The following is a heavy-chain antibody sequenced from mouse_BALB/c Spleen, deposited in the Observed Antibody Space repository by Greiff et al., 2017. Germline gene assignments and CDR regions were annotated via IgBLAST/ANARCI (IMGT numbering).Heavy chain of an antibody. CDR2: ILPGSGST. CDR3: ARKGIYGSRRYYFDY. D-gene: IGHD1-1*01. V-gene: IGHV1-9*01. CDR1: GYTFSSYW. Sequence: VQLQQSGAELMKPGASVKISCKATGYTFSSYWIEWVKQRPGHGLEWIGEILPGSGSTNYNEKFKGKATFTADTSSNTAYMQLSSLTSEDSAVYYCARKGIYGSRRYYFDYWGQGTTLTVSS. J-gene: IGHJ2*01.